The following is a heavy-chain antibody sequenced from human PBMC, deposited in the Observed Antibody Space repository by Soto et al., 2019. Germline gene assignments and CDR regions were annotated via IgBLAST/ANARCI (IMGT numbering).Heavy chain of an antibody. J-gene: IGHJ4*02. CDR1: RYTFTCYY. CDR2: INPNTGDT. D-gene: IGHD5-12*01. CDR3: AREGGYIGATVPFDS. V-gene: IGHV1-2*02. Sequence: SVEVSCKASRYTFTCYYMYWVRRAPGQGLEWMGWINPNTGDTKYAQKFQGRVTLTRDTSISTAYMELSSLRSDDTAVYFSAREGGYIGATVPFDSWGQGTLVTVSS.